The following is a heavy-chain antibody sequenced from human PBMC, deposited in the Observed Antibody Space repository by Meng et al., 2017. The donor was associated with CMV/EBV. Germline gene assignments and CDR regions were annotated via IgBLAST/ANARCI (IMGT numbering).Heavy chain of an antibody. CDR2: ICSSDDK. CDR1: WFSLSTNWVG. V-gene: IGHV2-5*01. Sequence: FSWFSLSTNWVGVGWVRQPPGTALNWLALICSSDDKHSSPSLKSSLTITTGTSKNQVVLTMTNMDPVDTSTYYCAHRRSLYSSSWPYWGQGTLVTVSS. CDR3: AHRRSLYSSSWPY. D-gene: IGHD6-13*01. J-gene: IGHJ4*02.